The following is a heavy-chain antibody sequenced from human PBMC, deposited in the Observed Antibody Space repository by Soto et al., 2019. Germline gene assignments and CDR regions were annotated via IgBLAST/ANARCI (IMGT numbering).Heavy chain of an antibody. CDR3: AKATAPSGGAFDI. J-gene: IGHJ3*02. V-gene: IGHV3-23*01. D-gene: IGHD1-1*01. CDR1: GFICSSYY. CDR2: ILVGGST. Sequence: PGGSLRLSCAASGFICSSYYMSWVRQAPGKGLEWVSTILVGGSTHYEDSVTGRFTISRDTSKNTVFLQMNSLTAGDTAVYYCAKATAPSGGAFDICGQGTMVTVSS.